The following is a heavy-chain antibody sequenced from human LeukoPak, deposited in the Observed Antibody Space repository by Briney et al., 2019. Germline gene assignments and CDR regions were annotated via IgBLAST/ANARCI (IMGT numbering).Heavy chain of an antibody. D-gene: IGHD4-23*01. V-gene: IGHV4-59*12. CDR3: ARETTSSVVTPTVYAFDI. CDR2: IYYSGST. Sequence: SETLSLTCTVPGGSISSYYWSWIRQPPGKGLEWIGYIYYSGSTYYNPSLKSRVTISVDTSKNQFSLKLSSVTAADTAVYYCARETTSSVVTPTVYAFDIWGQGTMVTVSS. CDR1: GGSISSYY. J-gene: IGHJ3*02.